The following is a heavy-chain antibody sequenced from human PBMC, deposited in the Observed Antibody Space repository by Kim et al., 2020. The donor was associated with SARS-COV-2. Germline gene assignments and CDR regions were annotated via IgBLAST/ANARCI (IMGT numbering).Heavy chain of an antibody. CDR2: INPNSGAT. D-gene: IGHD2-15*01. CDR3: ARFGYCSGGSCNGMDV. J-gene: IGHJ6*02. CDR1: GYIFTGYY. Sequence: ASVKVSCKASGYIFTGYYIHWVRQTPGQGFEWMGRINPNSGATNYAQKSQGRVTMTKDTSLSTVFMELSRLRSDDTAIYYCARFGYCSGGSCNGMDVWGQGTTVTVSS. V-gene: IGHV1-2*06.